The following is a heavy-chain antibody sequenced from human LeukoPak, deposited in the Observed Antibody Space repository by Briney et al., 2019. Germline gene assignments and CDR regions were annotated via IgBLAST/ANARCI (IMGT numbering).Heavy chain of an antibody. CDR2: IWYGGSNK. V-gene: IGHV3-33*01. Sequence: GGSLRLSCAASGFTFSSYGMHWVRQAPGKGLEWVAVIWYGGSNKYYADSVKGRFTISRDNSKNTLYLQMNSLRAEDTAVYYCARDNSVVTSLDAFDIWGQGTMVTVSS. CDR1: GFTFSSYG. D-gene: IGHD4-23*01. J-gene: IGHJ3*02. CDR3: ARDNSVVTSLDAFDI.